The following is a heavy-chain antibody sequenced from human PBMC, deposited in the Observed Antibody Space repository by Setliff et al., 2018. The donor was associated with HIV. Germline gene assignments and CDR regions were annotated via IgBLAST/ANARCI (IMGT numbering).Heavy chain of an antibody. CDR3: ARDRTAGYHYDYGY. J-gene: IGHJ4*02. D-gene: IGHD3-16*01. Sequence: GASVKVSCKASGYTFTSYAIHWVRQAPGQGLEWLGMVNPSGGSTAYAQKFQGRVTMTRDTSTNTVYMDLSGVRSDDTAVYYCARDRTAGYHYDYGYWGQGTLVTVSS. CDR2: VNPSGGST. CDR1: GYTFTSYA. V-gene: IGHV1-46*01.